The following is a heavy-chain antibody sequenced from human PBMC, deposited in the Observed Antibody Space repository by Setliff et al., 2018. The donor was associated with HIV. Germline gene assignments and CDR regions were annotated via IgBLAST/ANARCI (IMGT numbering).Heavy chain of an antibody. Sequence: ASVKVSCKASGYSFSNYGISWVRQAPGQGLEWMGWISGYNRNTEYAQNLRGRVTVTTDTSTSTAYMELRSLRSDDTAVYYCARVWFGTEYYYYMDVWGKGTTVTVSS. CDR1: GYSFSNYG. CDR2: ISGYNRNT. V-gene: IGHV1-18*01. CDR3: ARVWFGTEYYYYMDV. D-gene: IGHD3-10*01. J-gene: IGHJ6*03.